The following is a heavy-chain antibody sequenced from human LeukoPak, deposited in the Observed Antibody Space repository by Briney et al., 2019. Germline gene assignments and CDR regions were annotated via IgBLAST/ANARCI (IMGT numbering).Heavy chain of an antibody. V-gene: IGHV4-38-2*02. J-gene: IGHJ5*02. CDR3: ARGRPSFGFDP. D-gene: IGHD6-6*01. CDR1: GGSISSYY. CDR2: IYHSGST. Sequence: SETLSLTCTVSGGSISSYYWSWIRQPPGKGLEWIGSIYHSGSTYYNPSLKSRVTISVDTSKNQFSLKLSSVTAADTAVYYCARGRPSFGFDPWGQGTLVTVSS.